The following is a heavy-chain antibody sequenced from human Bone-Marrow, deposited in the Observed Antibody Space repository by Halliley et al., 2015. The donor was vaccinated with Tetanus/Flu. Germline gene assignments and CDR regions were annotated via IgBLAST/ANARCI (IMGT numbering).Heavy chain of an antibody. J-gene: IGHJ4*02. V-gene: IGHV3-30*03. CDR1: GFTFSTYA. D-gene: IGHD1-26*01. CDR2: ISYDATAE. CDR3: ATWELLGPFDY. Sequence: SLRLSCAASGFTFSTYAMHWVRQAPGRGLEWVAVISYDATAEEYADSVKGRFTISRDSSKNTLYLQMKSLRPDDTVVYYCATWELLGPFDYWGQGTLVTVSS.